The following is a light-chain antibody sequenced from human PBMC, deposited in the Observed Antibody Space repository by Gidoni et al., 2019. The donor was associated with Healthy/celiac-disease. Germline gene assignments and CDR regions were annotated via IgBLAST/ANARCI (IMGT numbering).Light chain of an antibody. V-gene: IGKV3-15*01. Sequence: EIVMTQSPATLAVAPGERATLSCRASQSVCSTLAWYQQKPGQAPRLLIYGASTRATGIPARFSGSGSGTEFTLTISSLQSEDFAVDYCQQYNNWPPLPFGGGTKVEIK. CDR2: GAS. CDR1: QSVCST. J-gene: IGKJ4*01. CDR3: QQYNNWPPLP.